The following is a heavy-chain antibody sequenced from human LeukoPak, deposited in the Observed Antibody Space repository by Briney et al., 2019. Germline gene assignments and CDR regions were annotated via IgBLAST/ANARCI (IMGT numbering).Heavy chain of an antibody. CDR1: GFTLGDYN. CDR3: ARVGIAYYYDSSGYYTDF. Sequence: PGGSLRLSCVASGFTLGDYNMNWVRQAPGKGLEWVSAITRSSTYMNYADSLKGRFTISRDNAKNSMYLQMNSLTAEDTAVYYCARVGIAYYYDSSGYYTDFWGQGTLVTVSS. V-gene: IGHV3-21*01. CDR2: ITRSSTYM. J-gene: IGHJ4*02. D-gene: IGHD3-22*01.